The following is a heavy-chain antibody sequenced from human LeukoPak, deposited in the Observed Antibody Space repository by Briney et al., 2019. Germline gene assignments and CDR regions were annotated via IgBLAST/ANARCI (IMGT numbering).Heavy chain of an antibody. V-gene: IGHV5-51*01. CDR3: ARHTRDFVDY. D-gene: IGHD3-3*01. CDR1: GYSFTSYW. CDR2: IYPGDSDT. J-gene: IGHJ4*02. Sequence: GESLKNSCKGSGYSFTSYWIGWVRQMPGKGLEWMGIIYPGDSDTRYSPSFQGQVTISADKSISTAYLQWSSLKASDTAIYYRARHTRDFVDYWGQGTLVTVSS.